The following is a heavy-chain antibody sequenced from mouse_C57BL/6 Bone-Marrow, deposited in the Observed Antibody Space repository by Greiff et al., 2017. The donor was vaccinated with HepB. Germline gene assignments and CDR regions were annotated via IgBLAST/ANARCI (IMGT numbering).Heavy chain of an antibody. Sequence: VQLQQSGAELARPGASVKLSCKASGYTFTSYGISWVKQRPGQGLEWIGEIYPRSGNTYYNEKFKGKATLTADKSSSTAYMELRSLTSEDSAVYFCARLGAWFAYWGQGTLVTVSA. V-gene: IGHV1-81*01. D-gene: IGHD4-1*01. CDR3: ARLGAWFAY. J-gene: IGHJ3*01. CDR2: IYPRSGNT. CDR1: GYTFTSYG.